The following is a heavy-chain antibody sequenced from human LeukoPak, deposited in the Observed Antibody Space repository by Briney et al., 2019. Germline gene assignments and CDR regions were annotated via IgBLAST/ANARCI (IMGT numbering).Heavy chain of an antibody. Sequence: PSETLSLTCTVSGGSISSGGYYWSWIRQHPGKGLEWIGYIYYSGSTNYNPSLKSRVTISVDTSKNQFSLKLSSVTAADTAVYYCAKTVVTRTNTKNNWFDPWGQGTLVTVSS. V-gene: IGHV4-61*08. D-gene: IGHD4-23*01. J-gene: IGHJ5*02. CDR1: GGSISSGGYY. CDR3: AKTVVTRTNTKNNWFDP. CDR2: IYYSGST.